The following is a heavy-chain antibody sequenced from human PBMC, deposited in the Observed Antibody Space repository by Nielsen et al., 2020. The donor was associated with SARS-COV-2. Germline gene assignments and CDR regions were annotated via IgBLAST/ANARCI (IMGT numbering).Heavy chain of an antibody. Sequence: WLRQPPGKGLEWIGEINHSGSINYNPSLKSRVTISVDTSKNQFSLKLSSVTAADTAVYYCARGHFYGSGSYYTRYYYYYYGMDVWGQGTTVTVSS. CDR3: ARGHFYGSGSYYTRYYYYYYGMDV. D-gene: IGHD3-10*01. V-gene: IGHV4-34*01. CDR2: INHSGSI. J-gene: IGHJ6*02.